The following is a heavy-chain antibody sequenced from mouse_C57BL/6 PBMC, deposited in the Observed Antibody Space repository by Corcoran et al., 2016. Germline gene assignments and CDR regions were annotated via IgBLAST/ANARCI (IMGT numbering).Heavy chain of an antibody. J-gene: IGHJ2*01. CDR1: GYSITSGYY. CDR2: ISYDGSN. Sequence: DVQLQESGPGLVKPSQSLSLTYSVTGYSITSGYYWNWIRQFPGNKLEWMGYISYDGSNNYNPSLKNRISITRDTSKNQFFLKLNSVTTEDTATYYCARKVATRFDYWGQGTTLTVSS. D-gene: IGHD1-1*01. V-gene: IGHV3-6*01. CDR3: ARKVATRFDY.